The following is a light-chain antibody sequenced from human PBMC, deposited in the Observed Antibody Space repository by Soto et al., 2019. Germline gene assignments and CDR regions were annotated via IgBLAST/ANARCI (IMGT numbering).Light chain of an antibody. CDR2: GGS. V-gene: IGKV3-20*01. Sequence: PGARATLSCRASQNIRNNFLAWYHQEPGQAPRLLVYGGSTRAAGIPDRFTGSGSATDFTLTISRVEPEDCGVFYCQQYERAVYTFGQGTKLEIK. J-gene: IGKJ2*01. CDR1: QNIRNNF. CDR3: QQYERAVYT.